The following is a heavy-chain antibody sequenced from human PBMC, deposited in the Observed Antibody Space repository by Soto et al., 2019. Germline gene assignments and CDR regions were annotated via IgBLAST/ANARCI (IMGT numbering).Heavy chain of an antibody. CDR3: AKGRGGSSGRYYFYY. D-gene: IGHD2-15*01. V-gene: IGHV3-9*01. J-gene: IGHJ4*02. CDR1: GFSFDDYA. Sequence: EVQLVESGGGLVQPDRSLRLSCAASGFSFDDYAMHWVRQAPGKGLEWGSGISWNSGNIGYADPVKGRFTISRDNDKNCLYLQMHSLRTEDTALYYCAKGRGGSSGRYYFYYWGQGALVTVSS. CDR2: ISWNSGNI.